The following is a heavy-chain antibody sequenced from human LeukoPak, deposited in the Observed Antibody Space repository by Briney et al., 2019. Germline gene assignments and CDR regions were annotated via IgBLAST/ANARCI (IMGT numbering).Heavy chain of an antibody. Sequence: GGSLRLSCAASGFTFSRYGMHWVRQAPGKGLEWVAVISTDGSLKFYADSVKGRFTVSRDNSKNTLYLQMSSLTAEDTAVYYCAKVVVAGTHYFDYWGQGTLVTVSP. CDR1: GFTFSRYG. CDR3: AKVVVAGTHYFDY. CDR2: ISTDGSLK. D-gene: IGHD6-19*01. J-gene: IGHJ4*02. V-gene: IGHV3-30*18.